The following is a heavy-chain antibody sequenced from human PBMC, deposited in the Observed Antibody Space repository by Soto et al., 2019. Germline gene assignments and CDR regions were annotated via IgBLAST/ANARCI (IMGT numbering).Heavy chain of an antibody. D-gene: IGHD2-21*02. CDR3: STTVSTAPLFEY. CDR2: IRNKPNGHTT. CDR1: GFTFSGHY. V-gene: IGHV3-72*01. J-gene: IGHJ4*02. Sequence: EVQLVESGGGLVQPGGSLRLSCEGSGFTFSGHYMDWVRQATGKGLEWLGRIRNKPNGHTTAYAASVKGRFTISRDDSKNLVYLQMNSLKSKDTALYYCSTTVSTAPLFEYWGQGTLVAVSS.